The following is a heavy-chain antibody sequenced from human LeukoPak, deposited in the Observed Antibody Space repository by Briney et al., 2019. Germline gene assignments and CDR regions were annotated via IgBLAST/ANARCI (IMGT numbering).Heavy chain of an antibody. D-gene: IGHD5-18*01. CDR3: ARGRRYSYGYSIFDY. CDR1: GGSISSSSYY. J-gene: IGHJ4*02. Sequence: SETLSLTCTVSGGSISSSSYYWGWIRQPPGKGLEWIGSIYYSGSTYYNPSLKSRVTISVDTSKNQFSLKLSSVTAADTAAYYCARGRRYSYGYSIFDYWGQGTLVTVSS. CDR2: IYYSGST. V-gene: IGHV4-39*07.